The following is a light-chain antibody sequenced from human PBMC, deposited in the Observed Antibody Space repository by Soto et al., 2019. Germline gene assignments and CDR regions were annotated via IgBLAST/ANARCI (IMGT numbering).Light chain of an antibody. CDR2: EVS. CDR1: SSDIGIYDF. CDR3: SEYAGTNDLGV. J-gene: IGLJ3*02. V-gene: IGLV2-8*01. Sequence: QSVLTQPPSASGSPGQSVTISCTGTSSDIGIYDFVSWYQQHPGKAPKLLIYEVSKRPSGVPDRFSGSKSGNTASLTVSDLQTEDAADYYCSEYAGTNDLGVFGGGTKLTVL.